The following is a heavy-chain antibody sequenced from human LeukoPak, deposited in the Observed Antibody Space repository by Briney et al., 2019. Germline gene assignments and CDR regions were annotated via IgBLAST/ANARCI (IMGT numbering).Heavy chain of an antibody. V-gene: IGHV4-39*07. D-gene: IGHD2-8*01. CDR2: IYYSGST. Sequence: SETLSLTCTVSGGSISSSSYYWGWIRQPPGKGLEWIGSIYYSGSTYYNPSLKSRVTISVDTSKNQFSLKLSSVTAADTAVYYCARAGGLMIYYFDYWGQGTLVTVSS. CDR3: ARAGGLMIYYFDY. J-gene: IGHJ4*02. CDR1: GGSISSSSYY.